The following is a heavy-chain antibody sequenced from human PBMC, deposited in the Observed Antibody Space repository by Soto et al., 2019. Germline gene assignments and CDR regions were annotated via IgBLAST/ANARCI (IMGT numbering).Heavy chain of an antibody. J-gene: IGHJ1*01. Sequence: QVQLQESGPGLVKPSETLSLTCSVSGASISSHNWIWLRQPAGKGPEWVGRINIDGSINYSPSLKSRVTVSRDTAKNQFSLHLTSVTAADTAMYFCARDRGDYNNYSFWFISQWGHGTLVTVSS. CDR2: INIDGSI. V-gene: IGHV4-4*07. D-gene: IGHD1-1*01. CDR3: ARDRGDYNNYSFWFISQ. CDR1: GASISSHN.